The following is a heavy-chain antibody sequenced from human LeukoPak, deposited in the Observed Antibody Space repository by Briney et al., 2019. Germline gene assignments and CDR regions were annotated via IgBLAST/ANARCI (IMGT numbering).Heavy chain of an antibody. Sequence: PGGSLRLSCAASGFTFDDYGMSWVRQAPGKGLEWVSGINWNGGSTGYADSVKGRFTISRDNAKNSLYLQMNSLRAEDTALYYCARDRGSSSSWYVWFDPWGQGTLVTVSS. J-gene: IGHJ5*02. D-gene: IGHD6-13*01. CDR1: GFTFDDYG. CDR2: INWNGGST. V-gene: IGHV3-20*04. CDR3: ARDRGSSSSWYVWFDP.